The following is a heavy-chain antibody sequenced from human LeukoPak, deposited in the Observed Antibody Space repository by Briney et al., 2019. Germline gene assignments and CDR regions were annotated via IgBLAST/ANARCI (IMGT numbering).Heavy chain of an antibody. J-gene: IGHJ4*02. D-gene: IGHD3-10*01. Sequence: PGGSLRLSCAASGFTLSSYSMNWVRQAPGKGLEWVSSISSSSSYIYYADSVKGRFTISRDNAKNSLYLQMNSLRAEDTALYYCARGHGSGSYFQTPFDYWGQGTLVTVSS. CDR2: ISSSSSYI. CDR1: GFTLSSYS. V-gene: IGHV3-21*01. CDR3: ARGHGSGSYFQTPFDY.